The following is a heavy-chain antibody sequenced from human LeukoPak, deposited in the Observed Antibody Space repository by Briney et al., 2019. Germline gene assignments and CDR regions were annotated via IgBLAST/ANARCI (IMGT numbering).Heavy chain of an antibody. CDR3: ARVSSLWSFDY. D-gene: IGHD3-10*01. CDR2: ISPDGSRT. Sequence: PGGSLRLSCAASGFTFSTHWMHWVRQTPGKGLVWVSHISPDGSRTAYADSVKGRFTISRDNARDTLYLQLNSLGAEDTAVYYCARVSSLWSFDYWGQGTLVTVSS. CDR1: GFTFSTHW. J-gene: IGHJ4*02. V-gene: IGHV3-74*01.